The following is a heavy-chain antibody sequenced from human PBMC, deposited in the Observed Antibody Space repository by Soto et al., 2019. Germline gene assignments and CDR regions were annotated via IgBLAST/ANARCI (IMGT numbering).Heavy chain of an antibody. CDR2: ISPNSGNI. D-gene: IGHD3-22*01. V-gene: IGHV1-18*01. CDR3: VKDRDSNSWPSRDV. J-gene: IGHJ6*02. Sequence: QVHLVQSGAEVKKPGASVNVSCKTSGYTFTRNGISWVRQAPGQGLEWMGWISPNSGNIKYAQKLQGRVIMTTDTSTSTAYRERRSLRVDDTAVYYCVKDRDSNSWPSRDVWGPGTTVTVSS. CDR1: GYTFTRNG.